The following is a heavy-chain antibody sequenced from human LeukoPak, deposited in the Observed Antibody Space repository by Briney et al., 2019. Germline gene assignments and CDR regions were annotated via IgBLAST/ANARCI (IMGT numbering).Heavy chain of an antibody. D-gene: IGHD6-19*01. V-gene: IGHV3-21*01. Sequence: PGGALRLSCAASGFTFRSYSMNWVRQAPGKGLEWVSSISSSSSYIYYADSVKGRFTISRDNAKNSLYLQMNSLRAEDTAVYYCARARAVAGTFDYWGQGTLVTVSS. CDR2: ISSSSSYI. CDR3: ARARAVAGTFDY. J-gene: IGHJ4*02. CDR1: GFTFRSYS.